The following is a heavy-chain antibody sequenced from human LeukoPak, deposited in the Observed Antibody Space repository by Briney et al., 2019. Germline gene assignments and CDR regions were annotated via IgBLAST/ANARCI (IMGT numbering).Heavy chain of an antibody. V-gene: IGHV3-21*01. CDR2: ISRSSSYI. CDR1: GFTFSSYS. J-gene: IGHJ3*02. D-gene: IGHD3-22*01. CDR3: ARTMIMGGGEDAFDI. Sequence: PGGSLRLSCAASGFTFSSYSMNWVRQAPGKGLEWVSSISRSSSYIYYADSVKGRFTISRDNAKNSLYLQMNSLRAEDTAVYYCARTMIMGGGEDAFDIWGQGTMVTVSS.